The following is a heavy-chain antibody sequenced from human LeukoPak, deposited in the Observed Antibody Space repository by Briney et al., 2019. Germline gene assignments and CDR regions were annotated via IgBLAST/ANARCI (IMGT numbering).Heavy chain of an antibody. D-gene: IGHD4-17*01. CDR3: AKDPNGDYVGAFDG. J-gene: IGHJ3*01. Sequence: GGSLRLSCAPSGFTINIYAMTWVRQAPGRGLEWVSSITVNGGGISYADSVKGRFTISRDNSKNTLYLQMNSLRAEDTAVYYCAKDPNGDYVGAFDGWDQGTRVTVSS. CDR1: GFTINIYA. CDR2: ITVNGGGI. V-gene: IGHV3-23*01.